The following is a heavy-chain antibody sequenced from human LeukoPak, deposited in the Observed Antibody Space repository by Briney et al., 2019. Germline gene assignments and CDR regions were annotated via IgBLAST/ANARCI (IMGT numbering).Heavy chain of an antibody. J-gene: IGHJ4*02. Sequence: SETLSLTCTVSGDFTSDYYWVWIRQPAGKGLEWIGRIYTSVTIHYKPSLKSRLTMSIDTSKNQFSLNLRSVTAADTAVYYCARGSDSWHYLDRWGQGTLVTVSS. V-gene: IGHV4-4*07. CDR2: IYTSVTI. CDR1: GDFTSDYY. D-gene: IGHD6-13*01. CDR3: ARGSDSWHYLDR.